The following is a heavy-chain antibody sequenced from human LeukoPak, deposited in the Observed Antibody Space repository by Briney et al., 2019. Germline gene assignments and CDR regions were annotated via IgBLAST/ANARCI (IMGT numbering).Heavy chain of an antibody. V-gene: IGHV1-46*01. CDR1: GGTFTSYY. Sequence: ASVKVSCKASGGTFTSYYMHWVRQAPGQGLEWMGIINPSGGSTSYAQKFQGRVTMTRDTSTSTVYMELSSLRSEDTAVYYCARPAEKALSYYDFWSGYYMDGRDHDLGYYFDYWGQGTLVTVSS. D-gene: IGHD3-3*01. J-gene: IGHJ4*02. CDR2: INPSGGST. CDR3: ARPAEKALSYYDFWSGYYMDGRDHDLGYYFDY.